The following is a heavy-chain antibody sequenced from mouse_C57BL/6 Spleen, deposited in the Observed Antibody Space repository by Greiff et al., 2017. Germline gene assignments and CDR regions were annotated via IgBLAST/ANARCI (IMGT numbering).Heavy chain of an antibody. CDR1: GYTFTSYW. D-gene: IGHD1-1*01. CDR3: ARWDYYGSSSYWYFDV. Sequence: VQLQQPGAELVRPGSSVKLSCKASGYTFTSYWMHWVKQRPIQGLEWIGNIDPSDSETHYNQKFKDKATLTVDKSSSTAYMQLSSLTSEDSAVYYCARWDYYGSSSYWYFDVWGTGTTVTVSS. J-gene: IGHJ1*03. V-gene: IGHV1-52*01. CDR2: IDPSDSET.